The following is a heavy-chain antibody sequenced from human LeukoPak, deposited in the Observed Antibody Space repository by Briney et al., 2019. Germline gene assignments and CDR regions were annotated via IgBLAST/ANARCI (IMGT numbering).Heavy chain of an antibody. CDR3: ARVGTHLGYMGV. CDR1: GGSISSSSYY. CDR2: IYYSGST. D-gene: IGHD4-23*01. V-gene: IGHV4-39*01. J-gene: IGHJ6*03. Sequence: SETLSLTCTVSGGSISSSSYYWGWIRQPPGKGLEWIGSIYYSGSTYYNPSLKSRVTISVDTSKNQFSLKLSSVTAADTAVYYCARVGTHLGYMGVWGKGTTVTVSS.